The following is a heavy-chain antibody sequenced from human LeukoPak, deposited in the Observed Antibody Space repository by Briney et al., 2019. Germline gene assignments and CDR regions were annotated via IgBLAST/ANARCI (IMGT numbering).Heavy chain of an antibody. CDR2: IYSGGST. J-gene: IGHJ3*02. CDR1: GFTVSSNY. CDR3: ARQSLWFGELNDAFDI. V-gene: IGHV3-53*01. D-gene: IGHD3-10*01. Sequence: PGGSLRLSCAVSGFTVSSNYMSWARQAPGKGLEWVSVIYSGGSTYYTDSVKGRFTISRDNPKNTLYLQMNSLRAEDTAVYYCARQSLWFGELNDAFDIWGQGTMVTVSS.